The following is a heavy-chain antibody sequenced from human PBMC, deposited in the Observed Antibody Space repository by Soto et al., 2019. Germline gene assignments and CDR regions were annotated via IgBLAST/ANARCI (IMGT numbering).Heavy chain of an antibody. CDR1: GYSFTSYW. V-gene: IGHV5-10-1*01. D-gene: IGHD3-22*01. J-gene: IGHJ5*02. CDR3: ARHKAFYYDSSGA. CDR2: IDPSDSYA. Sequence: GESLKISCXGSGYSFTSYWISWVRQMPAKGLEWMGRIDPSDSYANYSPSFQGHVTFSADKSISTAYLQWSSLRASDTAIYYCARHKAFYYDSSGAWGQGTLVTVSS.